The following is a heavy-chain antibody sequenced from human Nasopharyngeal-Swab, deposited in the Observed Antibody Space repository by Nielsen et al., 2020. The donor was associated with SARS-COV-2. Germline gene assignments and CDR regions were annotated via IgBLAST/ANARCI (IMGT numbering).Heavy chain of an antibody. V-gene: IGHV3-30-3*01. Sequence: WIRQPPGKGLEWGAVISYDESNKYYADSVKGRFTISRDNSKNTLYLQMNSLRAEDTAVYCCARAEGYSYGPLIYYYYMDVWGKGTTVTVSS. CDR2: ISYDESNK. J-gene: IGHJ6*03. CDR3: ARAEGYSYGPLIYYYYMDV. D-gene: IGHD5-18*01.